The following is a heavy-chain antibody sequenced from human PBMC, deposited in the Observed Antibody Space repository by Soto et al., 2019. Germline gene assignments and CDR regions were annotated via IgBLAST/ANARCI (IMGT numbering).Heavy chain of an antibody. J-gene: IGHJ5*02. CDR2: IYFTGNT. CDR1: GGSITSSSHF. Sequence: SETLSLTCSASGGSITSSSHFWGWVRQPPGKGLEWIGTIYFTGNTYYTPPLKSRLTMSIDTSKNEFSLRLNSVTAADTAVYYCAGQTFTIAAASYGRSNWFDPWGPGTLVTVSS. CDR3: AGQTFTIAAASYGRSNWFDP. V-gene: IGHV4-39*01. D-gene: IGHD6-25*01.